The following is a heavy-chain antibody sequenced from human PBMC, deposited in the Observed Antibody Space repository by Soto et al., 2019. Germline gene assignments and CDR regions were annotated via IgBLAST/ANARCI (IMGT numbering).Heavy chain of an antibody. CDR3: XXXXXXXXXNDY. D-gene: IGHD4-4*01. CDR2: INMDGSVT. J-gene: IGHJ4*02. CDR1: GFTFSSDW. Sequence: EVQLVESGGGLVQPGGSLRLSCVASGFTFSSDWMHWVRQGAGKGLVWVSRINMDGSVTNYADSVKGRFTISRDNAKXXXXXXXXXXXXXXXXXXXXXXXXXXXXXNDYWGQGALVTVSS. V-gene: IGHV3-74*01.